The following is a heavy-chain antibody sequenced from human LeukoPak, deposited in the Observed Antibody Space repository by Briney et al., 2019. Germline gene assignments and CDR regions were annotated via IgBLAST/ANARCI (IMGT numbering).Heavy chain of an antibody. D-gene: IGHD1-14*01. V-gene: IGHV3-30*04. CDR3: ARGPKAEYYYYYYMDV. Sequence: GGSLRLSCAASGFTFYNYAMHWVRQAPGKGLEWVTVISNDRSNKYYADSVKGRFTISRDNSKNTLYLQMNSLRAEDTAVYYCARGPKAEYYYYYYMDVWGKGTTVTVSS. J-gene: IGHJ6*03. CDR1: GFTFYNYA. CDR2: ISNDRSNK.